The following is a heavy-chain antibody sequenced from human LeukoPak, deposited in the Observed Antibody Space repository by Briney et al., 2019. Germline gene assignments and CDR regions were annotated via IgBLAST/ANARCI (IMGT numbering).Heavy chain of an antibody. CDR1: GVSISSYY. CDR3: ASQTGTGY. CDR2: IYYSGST. J-gene: IGHJ4*02. V-gene: IGHV4-59*01. Sequence: PSETLSLTCTVSGVSISSYYWNWIRQPPGKGLEWIGYIYYSGSTNYNPSLKSRVTISVDTSKNQFSLRLSSVTAADTAMYYCASQTGTGYWGQGTLVTVSS. D-gene: IGHD1-7*01.